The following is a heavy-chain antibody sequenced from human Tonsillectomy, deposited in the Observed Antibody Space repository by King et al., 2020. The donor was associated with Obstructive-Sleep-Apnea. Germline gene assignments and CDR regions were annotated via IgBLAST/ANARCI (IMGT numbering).Heavy chain of an antibody. CDR2: ISWDGGST. CDR1: GFTFDDYT. V-gene: IGHV3-43*01. D-gene: IGHD6-19*01. J-gene: IGHJ3*02. Sequence: VQLVESGGVVVQPGGSLRLSCAASGFTFDDYTMHWVRQAPGKGLEWVSLISWDGGSTYYADSVKGRFTISRDNSKNSLYLQMNSLRTEDTALYYCAKAYSSGWEYAFDIWGQGTMVTVSS. CDR3: AKAYSSGWEYAFDI.